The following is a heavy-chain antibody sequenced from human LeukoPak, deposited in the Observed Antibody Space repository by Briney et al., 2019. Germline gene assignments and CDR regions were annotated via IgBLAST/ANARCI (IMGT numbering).Heavy chain of an antibody. J-gene: IGHJ4*02. CDR2: IRHDGTIK. CDR1: GFTFSIYG. D-gene: IGHD5-12*01. Sequence: GGSLRLSCTASGFTFSIYGMYWVRQAPGKGLEWVAFIRHDGTIKYYADSVKGRFTISRDNSKNTLYLQMNSLRAEDTAVYYCAKDIVATIPAMIDYWGQGTLVTVSS. V-gene: IGHV3-30*02. CDR3: AKDIVATIPAMIDY.